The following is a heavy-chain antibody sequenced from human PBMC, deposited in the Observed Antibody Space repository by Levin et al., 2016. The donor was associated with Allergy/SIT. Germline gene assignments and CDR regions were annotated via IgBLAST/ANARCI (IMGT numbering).Heavy chain of an antibody. Sequence: GGSLRLSCAASGFTFSTFAMDWARQAPGKGLEWVAFISYDGTNEYYADSAKGRFTISRDNSKNTLSLQMNSLRAEDTAVYYCARDGSGGTFDYWGQGTLVTVSS. V-gene: IGHV3-30-3*01. CDR1: GFTFSTFA. D-gene: IGHD2-15*01. CDR2: ISYDGTNE. CDR3: ARDGSGGTFDY. J-gene: IGHJ4*02.